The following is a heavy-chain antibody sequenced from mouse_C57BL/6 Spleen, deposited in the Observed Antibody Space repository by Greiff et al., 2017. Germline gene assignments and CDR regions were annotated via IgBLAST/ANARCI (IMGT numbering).Heavy chain of an antibody. Sequence: EVKLVESGGDLVKPGGSLKLSCAASGFTFSSYGMSWVRQTPDKRLAWVATISSGGSYTYYPDSVKGRFTISRDNAKNTLYLQMSSLKSEDTAMYYCARQSDGYSWFAYWGQGTLVTVSA. D-gene: IGHD2-3*01. V-gene: IGHV5-6*01. CDR1: GFTFSSYG. J-gene: IGHJ3*01. CDR3: ARQSDGYSWFAY. CDR2: ISSGGSYT.